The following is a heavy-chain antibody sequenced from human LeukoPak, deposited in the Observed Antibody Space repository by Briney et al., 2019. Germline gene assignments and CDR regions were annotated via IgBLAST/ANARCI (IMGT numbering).Heavy chain of an antibody. CDR1: GFTFSSYG. CDR2: ISYGASNK. CDR3: AISTHGDLGSWDY. Sequence: GGSLRLSCAASGFTFSSYGMHWVRQAPGKGLEWVAIISYGASNKYYADSVKGRFTISRDNSKNTLYLQMNSLRAEDTAVYYCAISTHGDLGSWDYWGQGTLVTVSS. D-gene: IGHD4-17*01. J-gene: IGHJ4*02. V-gene: IGHV3-30*03.